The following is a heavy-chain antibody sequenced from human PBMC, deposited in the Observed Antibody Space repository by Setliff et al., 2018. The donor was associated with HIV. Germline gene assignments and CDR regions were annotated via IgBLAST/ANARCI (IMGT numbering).Heavy chain of an antibody. CDR1: GYTFTSYG. CDR3: ARRTIDYYYMDV. V-gene: IGHV1-18*01. CDR2: ISAYNGNT. J-gene: IGHJ6*03. Sequence: ASVKVSCKASGYTFTSYGISWVRRAPGQGLEWMGWISAYNGNTNYAQKFQGRVTMTTDTSTSTAYMELRSLRSDDTAVYYCARRTIDYYYMDVWGKGTTVTVSS.